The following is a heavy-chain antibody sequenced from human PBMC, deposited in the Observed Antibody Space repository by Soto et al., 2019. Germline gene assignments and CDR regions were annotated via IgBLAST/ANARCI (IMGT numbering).Heavy chain of an antibody. D-gene: IGHD6-13*01. CDR2: IGTAGDT. V-gene: IGHV3-13*01. CDR3: AKSQEIGTHFFDS. J-gene: IGHJ4*02. Sequence: GGSLRLSCEASGLTFSGFDMHWVRQPTGKGLEWVSSIGTAGDTYYAVSVKGRFTISRDNAKNSLSLQMNSLRAGDMAVYFCAKSQEIGTHFFDSWGQGTQVTVSS. CDR1: GLTFSGFD.